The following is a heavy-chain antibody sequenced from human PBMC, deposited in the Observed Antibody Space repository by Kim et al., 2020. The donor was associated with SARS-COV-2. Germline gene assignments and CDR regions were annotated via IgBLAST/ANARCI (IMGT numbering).Heavy chain of an antibody. CDR3: ARSSVGLLNV. V-gene: IGHV4-30-2*01. CDR2: IYHSGST. D-gene: IGHD1-26*01. CDR1: GGSISSGGYS. Sequence: SETLSLTCAVSGGSISSGGYSWSWIRQPPGKGLEWIGYIYHSGSTYYNPSLKSRVTISVDRSKNQFSLKLSSVTAADTAVYYCARSSVGLLNVWGQGTLVTVSS. J-gene: IGHJ4*02.